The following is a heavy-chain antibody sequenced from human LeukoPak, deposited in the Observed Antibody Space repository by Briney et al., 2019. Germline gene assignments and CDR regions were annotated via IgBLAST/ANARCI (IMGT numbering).Heavy chain of an antibody. CDR1: GFIFSSYA. D-gene: IGHD1-26*01. V-gene: IGHV3-64*01. CDR3: ARVGATAETANAFDI. J-gene: IGHJ3*02. Sequence: TGGSLRLSCAASGFIFSSYAMHWVRQAPGKGLEYVSAITNNGGITYYANSVRGRFTISRDNSKNTLYLQMGSLRPEDMAVHYCARVGATAETANAFDIWGQGTMVTVSS. CDR2: ITNNGGIT.